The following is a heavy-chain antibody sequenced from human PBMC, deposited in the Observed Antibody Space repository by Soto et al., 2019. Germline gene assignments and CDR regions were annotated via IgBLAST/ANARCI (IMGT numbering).Heavy chain of an antibody. Sequence: SETLSLTCTVSGGSISSYYWSWIRQPPGKGLEWIGYIYSSGSTNYNPSLKSRVTISVDTSKNQFSLKLTSVTAADTAVYYCAINYYMGVWGKGTTVTVS. J-gene: IGHJ6*03. CDR2: IYSSGST. CDR3: AINYYMGV. V-gene: IGHV4-59*08. CDR1: GGSISSYY.